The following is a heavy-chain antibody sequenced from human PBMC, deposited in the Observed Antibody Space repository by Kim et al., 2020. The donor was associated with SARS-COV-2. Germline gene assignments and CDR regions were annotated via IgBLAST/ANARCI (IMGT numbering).Heavy chain of an antibody. CDR3: AREGMVRGRVRGYYFDY. D-gene: IGHD3-10*01. CDR2: IYHSGST. V-gene: IGHV4-4*02. Sequence: SETLSLTCAVSGGSISSSNWWSWVRQPPGKGLEWIGEIYHSGSTNYNPSLKSRVTISVDKSKNQFSLKLSSVTAADTAVYYCAREGMVRGRVRGYYFDYWGQGTLVTVSS. J-gene: IGHJ4*02. CDR1: GGSISSSNW.